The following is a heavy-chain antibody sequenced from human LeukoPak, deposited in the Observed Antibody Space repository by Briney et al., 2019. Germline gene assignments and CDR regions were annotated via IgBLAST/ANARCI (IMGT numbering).Heavy chain of an antibody. D-gene: IGHD6-19*01. CDR3: ASSVAGTFWYFDL. J-gene: IGHJ2*01. CDR2: IYPGDSDT. V-gene: IGHV5-51*01. Sequence: GESLKISCKGSGYSFTCYWIGWVRQMPGKGLEWMGIIYPGDSDTRYSPSFQGQVTISADKSISTAYLQWSSLKASDTAMYYCASSVAGTFWYFDLWGRGTLVTVSS. CDR1: GYSFTCYW.